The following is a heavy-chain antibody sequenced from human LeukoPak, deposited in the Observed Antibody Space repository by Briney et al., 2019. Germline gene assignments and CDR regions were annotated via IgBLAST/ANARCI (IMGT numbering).Heavy chain of an antibody. CDR3: ARAGSVAGTHWFDP. Sequence: SETLSLTCTVFGGSINTYYWSWIRQPPGKGLEWIGNIYYSGSTNYNPSLMSRVTISVDPSKNEFSLRLNSVTAADMAVYYCARAGSVAGTHWFDPWGQGTLVTVSS. V-gene: IGHV4-59*08. CDR1: GGSINTYY. J-gene: IGHJ5*02. D-gene: IGHD6-19*01. CDR2: IYYSGST.